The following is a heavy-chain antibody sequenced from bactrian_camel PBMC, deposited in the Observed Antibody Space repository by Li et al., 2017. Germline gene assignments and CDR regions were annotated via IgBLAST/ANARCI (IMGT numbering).Heavy chain of an antibody. V-gene: IGHV3S40*01. CDR2: INSGGGLT. D-gene: IGHD2*01. Sequence: VQLVESGGELVQPGGSLRIVCDSSGFTLNSYYITWVRQAPGKGLEWISPINSGGGLTYYADSVKGRFTISRDNAKNTVYLQMNSLKSEDSALYYCAAGQVKYIRWGQGTQVTVS. CDR1: GFTLNSYY. CDR3: AAGQVKYIR. J-gene: IGHJ4*01.